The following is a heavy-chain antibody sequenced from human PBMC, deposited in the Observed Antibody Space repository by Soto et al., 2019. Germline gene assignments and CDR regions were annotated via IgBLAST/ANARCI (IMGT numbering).Heavy chain of an antibody. CDR1: GFTLSSNA. Sequence: QVQLVESGGGLVQPGRSLRLSCAASGFTLSSNAMHWVRQAPGKGLEWVAGISYDGRYKYYISTVKGRFAISRDNSNNTVYLQMDRLRPEHTAVYYCAQPEAYWGYPSHFDSWGQGSLVTVSS. CDR2: ISYDGRYK. CDR3: AQPEAYWGYPSHFDS. J-gene: IGHJ4*02. V-gene: IGHV3-30*18. D-gene: IGHD7-27*01.